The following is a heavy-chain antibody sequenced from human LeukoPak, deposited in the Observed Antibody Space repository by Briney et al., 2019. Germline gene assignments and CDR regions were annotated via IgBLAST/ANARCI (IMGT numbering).Heavy chain of an antibody. CDR1: GFTLRSYG. CDR3: AKEVPYTSGSHGRFDP. J-gene: IGHJ5*02. V-gene: IGHV3-23*01. Sequence: PTGGSLTLSCAASGFTLRSYGMSWVRQAPMKGLEWVSAISPSGGGTYYADSVKGRFTISRDNSKNTLFLQLNNLLPEDTAVYYCAKEVPYTSGSHGRFDPWGQGTLVTVSS. CDR2: ISPSGGGT. D-gene: IGHD3-10*01.